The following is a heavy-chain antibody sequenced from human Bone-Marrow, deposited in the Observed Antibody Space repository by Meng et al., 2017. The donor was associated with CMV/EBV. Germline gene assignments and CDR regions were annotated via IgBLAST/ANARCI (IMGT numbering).Heavy chain of an antibody. CDR2: INSDGSST. CDR3: ARAGGTRGYFDY. V-gene: IGHV3-74*01. CDR1: GFTFDDYG. D-gene: IGHD1-26*01. J-gene: IGHJ4*02. Sequence: GGSLRLSCAASGFTFDDYGMSWVRQAPGKGLVWVSRINSDGSSTSYADSVKGRFTISRDNAKNTLYLQMNSLRAEDTAVYYCARAGGTRGYFDYWGQGTLVTVSS.